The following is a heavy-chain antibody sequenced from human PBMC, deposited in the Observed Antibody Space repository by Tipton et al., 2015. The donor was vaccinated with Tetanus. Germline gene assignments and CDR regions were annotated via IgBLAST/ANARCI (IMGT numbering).Heavy chain of an antibody. V-gene: IGHV3-21*04. CDR3: VRDIRATKPYFFDS. J-gene: IGHJ5*01. Sequence: SLRLSCAVSGFTFSNYKMNWVRQAPGRGLEWVSSISSTSRYIYYADSVKGRFTISRDNAKNSVSLQMNRLRAEDTAMYYCVRDIRATKPYFFDSWGQGTLVSVSS. CDR2: ISSTSRYI. CDR1: GFTFSNYK. D-gene: IGHD1-14*01.